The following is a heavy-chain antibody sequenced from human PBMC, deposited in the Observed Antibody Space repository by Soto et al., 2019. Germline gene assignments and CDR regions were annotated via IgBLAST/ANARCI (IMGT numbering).Heavy chain of an antibody. J-gene: IGHJ6*02. Sequence: GASVKVSCKASGGTFSSYAIGWVRQAPGQGLEWMGGIIPIFGTANYAQKFQGRVTITADESTSTAYMELSSLRSEDAAVYYCARVRTHRIGVAYYYYYGMDVWGQGTTVTV. V-gene: IGHV1-69*13. CDR2: IIPIFGTA. CDR3: ARVRTHRIGVAYYYYYGMDV. CDR1: GGTFSSYA. D-gene: IGHD6-19*01.